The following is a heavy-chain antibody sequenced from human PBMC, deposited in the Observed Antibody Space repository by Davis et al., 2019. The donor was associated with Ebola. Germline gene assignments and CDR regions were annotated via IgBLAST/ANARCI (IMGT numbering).Heavy chain of an antibody. CDR1: GGSVSSRTDY. CDR2: INYGGYS. CDR3: VRASWGFWWFDP. Sequence: MPSETLSLTCSVSGGSVSSRTDYWAWIRQVPGQGLEYLGCINYGGYSYYTPSLKSRLTVLTDTSKNQFSLRLTSVTSADTAIYYCVRASWGFWWFDPWGQGILVTVSS. V-gene: IGHV4-39*01. J-gene: IGHJ5*02. D-gene: IGHD3-16*01.